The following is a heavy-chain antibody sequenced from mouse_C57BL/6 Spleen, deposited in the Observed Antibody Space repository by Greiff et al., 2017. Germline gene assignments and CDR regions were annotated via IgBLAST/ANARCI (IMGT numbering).Heavy chain of an antibody. CDR1: GYTFTGYW. D-gene: IGHD3-2*02. CDR2: ILPGSGST. Sequence: VQLVESGAELMKPGASVKLSCKATGYTFTGYWIEWVKQRPGHGLEWIGEILPGSGSTNYNEKFKGKATFTADTSSNPAYMQLSRLTTEDSAVYYCARRSSGYEVYAMDYWGQGTSVTVSS. V-gene: IGHV1-9*01. J-gene: IGHJ4*01. CDR3: ARRSSGYEVYAMDY.